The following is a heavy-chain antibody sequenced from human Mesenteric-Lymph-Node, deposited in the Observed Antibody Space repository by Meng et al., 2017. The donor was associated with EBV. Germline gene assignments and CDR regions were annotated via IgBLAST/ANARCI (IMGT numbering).Heavy chain of an antibody. CDR3: ARDPTNGGYFDY. V-gene: IGHV3-53*01. CDR1: GFTVTSNY. J-gene: IGHJ4*02. Sequence: EVQLVESGGGWIPPGGSLRLSCAASGFTVTSNYMSWVRQAPGKGLEWVSLIYSGGSTYYADSVKGRFTISRDNSKNTLYLQMNSLRAEDTAVYYCARDPTNGGYFDYWGQGTLVTVSS. CDR2: IYSGGST.